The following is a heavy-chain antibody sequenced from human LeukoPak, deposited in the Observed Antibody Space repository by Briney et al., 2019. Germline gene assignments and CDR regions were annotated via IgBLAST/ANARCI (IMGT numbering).Heavy chain of an antibody. Sequence: PGGSLRLSCAAPGFTFSSYWMSWVRQAPGKGLEWVANIKQDGSEKYYVDSVKGRFTIPRDNAKNSLYPQMNSLRAEDTAVYYCAREKDPEGGPDYWGQGTLVTVSS. J-gene: IGHJ4*02. V-gene: IGHV3-7*01. CDR2: IKQDGSEK. CDR3: AREKDPEGGPDY. CDR1: GFTFSSYW. D-gene: IGHD2-15*01.